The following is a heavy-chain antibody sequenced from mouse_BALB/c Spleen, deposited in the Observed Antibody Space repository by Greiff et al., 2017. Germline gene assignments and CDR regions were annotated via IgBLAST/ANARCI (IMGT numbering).Heavy chain of an antibody. D-gene: IGHD2-1*01. J-gene: IGHJ4*01. Sequence: QVQLQQSGADLAKPGASVKMSCKASGYTFTSYWMHWVKQRPGQGLEWIGYINPSTGYTEYNQKFKDKATLTADKSSSTAYMQLSSLTSEDSAVYYCARSGGNYGVYYAMDYWGQGTSVTVSS. CDR1: GYTFTSYW. V-gene: IGHV1-7*01. CDR3: ARSGGNYGVYYAMDY. CDR2: INPSTGYT.